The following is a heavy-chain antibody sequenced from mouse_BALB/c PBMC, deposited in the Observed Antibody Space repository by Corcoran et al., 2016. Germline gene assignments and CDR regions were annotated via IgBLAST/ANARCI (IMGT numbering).Heavy chain of an antibody. D-gene: IGHD4-1*01. V-gene: IGHV14-3*02. CDR3: ARSNWFDS. J-gene: IGHJ2*01. Sequence: EVQLQQSGAELVKPGASVKLSCTASGFNIKDTYMHWVKQRPEQGLEWIGRIDPANGNTKYDPKFQGKATITADTSYNTAYLQLSSLTSEDTAVYYCARSNWFDSWGQGTTLTVSS. CDR1: GFNIKDTY. CDR2: IDPANGNT.